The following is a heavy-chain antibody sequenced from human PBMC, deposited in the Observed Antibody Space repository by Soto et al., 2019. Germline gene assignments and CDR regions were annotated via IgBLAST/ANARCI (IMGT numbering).Heavy chain of an antibody. CDR2: IYYSGST. Sequence: SETLSLTCTVSGGSISSSSYYWGWIRQPPGKGLEWIGSIYYSGSTYYNPSLKSRVTISVDTSKNQFSLKLSSVTAADTAVYYCARRITMVRGVVFEVRYFDPWGQGTLVTVSS. D-gene: IGHD3-10*01. CDR1: GGSISSSSYY. V-gene: IGHV4-39*01. J-gene: IGHJ5*02. CDR3: ARRITMVRGVVFEVRYFDP.